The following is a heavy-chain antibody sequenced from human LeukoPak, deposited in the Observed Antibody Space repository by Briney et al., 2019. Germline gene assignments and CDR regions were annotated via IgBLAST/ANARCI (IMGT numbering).Heavy chain of an antibody. CDR3: ARERITMVRGVKDYYYMDV. CDR2: IYHSGST. CDR1: GYSISSGYY. V-gene: IGHV4-38-2*02. J-gene: IGHJ6*03. D-gene: IGHD3-10*01. Sequence: SETLSLTCTVSGYSISSGYYWGWIRQPPGKGLEWIGSIYHSGSTYYNPSLKSRVTISVDTSKNQFSLKLSSVTAADTAAYYCARERITMVRGVKDYYYMDVWGKGTTVTVSS.